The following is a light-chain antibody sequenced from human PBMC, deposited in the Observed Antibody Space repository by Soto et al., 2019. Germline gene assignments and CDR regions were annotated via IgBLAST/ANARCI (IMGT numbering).Light chain of an antibody. J-gene: IGLJ2*01. CDR1: SSDIGDYTY. CDR2: DVT. V-gene: IGLV2-14*03. CDR3: SSYTGTTTLVL. Sequence: QSALTQPASVSGSPGQSITISCTGSSSDIGDYTYVSWYQQHPGKAPKLLIYDVTYRPPGVSHRFSGSKSGNTASLTISGLQADDEADYYCSSYTGTTTLVLFGGGTKLTVL.